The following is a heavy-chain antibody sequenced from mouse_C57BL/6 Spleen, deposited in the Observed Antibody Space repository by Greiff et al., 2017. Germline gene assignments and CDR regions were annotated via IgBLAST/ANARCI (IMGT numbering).Heavy chain of an antibody. V-gene: IGHV1-54*01. Sequence: VQLQQSGAELVRPGTSVKVSCKASGYAFTNYLIEWVKQRPGQGLEWIGVINPGSGGTNYNEKFKGKATLTADKSSSTAYMQLSILTSEDSAVYFCARSPTVYYFDYWGQGTTLTVSS. CDR2: INPGSGGT. CDR3: ARSPTVYYFDY. J-gene: IGHJ2*01. D-gene: IGHD1-1*01. CDR1: GYAFTNYL.